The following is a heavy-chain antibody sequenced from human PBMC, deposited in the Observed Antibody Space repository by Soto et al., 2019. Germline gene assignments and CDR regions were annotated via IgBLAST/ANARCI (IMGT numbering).Heavy chain of an antibody. Sequence: TLSLTCTVSGGSIMSGGYYCSWIRQHPGKGLEWIGYIYYSGSTYYNPSLKSRVTISVDTSKNQFSLKLSSVTAADTAVYYCARGPPEKQTWGQGTLVTVSS. J-gene: IGHJ4*02. V-gene: IGHV4-31*03. CDR3: ARGPPEKQT. CDR2: IYYSGST. CDR1: GGSIMSGGYY.